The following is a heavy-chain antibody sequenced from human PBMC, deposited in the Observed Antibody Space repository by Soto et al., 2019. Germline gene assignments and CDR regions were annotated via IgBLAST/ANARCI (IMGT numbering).Heavy chain of an antibody. J-gene: IGHJ4*02. CDR2: ISSSSSYI. D-gene: IGHD6-13*01. Sequence: GGSLRLSCAASGFTFSSYSMNWVRQAPGKGLEWVSSISSSSSYIYYADSVKGRFTISRYNAKNSLYLQMNSLRAEDTAVYYCARAETAAGTGVYWGQGTLVTVSS. CDR1: GFTFSSYS. CDR3: ARAETAAGTGVY. V-gene: IGHV3-21*01.